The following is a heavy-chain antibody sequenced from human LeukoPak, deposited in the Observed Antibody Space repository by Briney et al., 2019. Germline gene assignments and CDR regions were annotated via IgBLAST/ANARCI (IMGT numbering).Heavy chain of an antibody. Sequence: GGSLRLSCAASGFTFSSYWMSWVRQAPGKGLEWVANIKQDGSEKYYVDSVKGRFTISRDNANNSLYLQMNSLRAEDTAVYYCAREDRTGYFDYWGQGTLVTVSS. D-gene: IGHD2-15*01. CDR2: IKQDGSEK. V-gene: IGHV3-7*04. CDR1: GFTFSSYW. J-gene: IGHJ4*02. CDR3: AREDRTGYFDY.